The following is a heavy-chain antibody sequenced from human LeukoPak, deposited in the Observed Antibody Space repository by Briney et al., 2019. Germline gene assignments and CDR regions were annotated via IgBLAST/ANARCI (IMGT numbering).Heavy chain of an antibody. V-gene: IGHV1-2*02. CDR1: GYTFTGYY. CDR3: ARDPFTQWLDHFDY. CDR2: INPNSGGT. J-gene: IGHJ4*02. D-gene: IGHD6-19*01. Sequence: ASVKVSCKASGYTFTGYYMHWVRRAPGQGLEWMGWINPNSGGTNYAQKFQGRVTMTRDTSISTAYMELSRLRSDDTAVYYCARDPFTQWLDHFDYWGQGTLVTVSS.